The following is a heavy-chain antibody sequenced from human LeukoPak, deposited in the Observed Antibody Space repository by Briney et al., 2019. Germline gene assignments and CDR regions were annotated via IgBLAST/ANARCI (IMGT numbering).Heavy chain of an antibody. CDR2: INPNSGGT. Sequence: GASVKVSCKASGYTFTGYYMHWVRQAPGQGLEWMGWINPNSGGTNYAQKFQGRVTMTRDTSISTAYMELSRLRSDDTAVYYCARDRGYYDSSGYYGPAFDIWGQGTMVTVSS. CDR3: ARDRGYYDSSGYYGPAFDI. J-gene: IGHJ3*02. V-gene: IGHV1-2*02. D-gene: IGHD3-22*01. CDR1: GYTFTGYY.